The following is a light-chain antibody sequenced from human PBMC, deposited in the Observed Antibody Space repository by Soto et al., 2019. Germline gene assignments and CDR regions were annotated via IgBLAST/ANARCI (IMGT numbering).Light chain of an antibody. J-gene: IGKJ1*01. CDR1: LNLATN. CDR2: LAS. V-gene: IGKV3-15*01. Sequence: TVMTQSPATLSMSPGDRAALSCRASLNLATNMAWYQQKPCQAPRLLIYLASLRATGVPARLTGSGSGTEFTLTINNLQSEDFAVYYCHQYSTGLRTFGRGTRVEV. CDR3: HQYSTGLRT.